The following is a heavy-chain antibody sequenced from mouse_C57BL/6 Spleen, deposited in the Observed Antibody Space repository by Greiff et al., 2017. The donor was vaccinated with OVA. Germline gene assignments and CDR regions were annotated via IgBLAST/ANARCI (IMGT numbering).Heavy chain of an antibody. V-gene: IGHV14-2*01. CDR1: GFNIKDYY. Sequence: EVQLQQSGAELVKPGASVKLSCTASGFNIKDYYMHWVKQRTEQGLEWIGRIDPEDGETKYAPKFQGKATITADTSSNTAYLQLSSLTSEDTAVYYCARDRGNYERFAYWGQGTLVTVSA. CDR3: ARDRGNYERFAY. J-gene: IGHJ3*01. D-gene: IGHD2-1*01. CDR2: IDPEDGET.